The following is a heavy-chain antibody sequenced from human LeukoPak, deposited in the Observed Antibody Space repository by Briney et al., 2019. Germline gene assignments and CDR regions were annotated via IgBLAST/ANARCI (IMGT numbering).Heavy chain of an antibody. D-gene: IGHD5-18*01. CDR2: ISATDSSP. Sequence: GTLSLSCAASGFTFSIYDMSWLRQAPGQGLEWVSAISATDSSPYYADSVKGRFTISRDNSKSTLYLQLNGLRGEATAIYYCAKDLSYGFDYWGQGTLVTVSS. V-gene: IGHV3-23*01. CDR3: AKDLSYGFDY. J-gene: IGHJ4*02. CDR1: GFTFSIYD.